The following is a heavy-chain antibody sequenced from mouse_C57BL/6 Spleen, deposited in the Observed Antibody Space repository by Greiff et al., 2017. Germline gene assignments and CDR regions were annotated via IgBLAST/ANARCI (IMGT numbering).Heavy chain of an antibody. V-gene: IGHV1-55*01. CDR1: GYTFTSYW. J-gene: IGHJ3*01. Sequence: VQLQQPGAELVKPGASVKMSCKASGYTFTSYWITWVKQRPGQGLEWIGDIYPGSGSTNYNEKFKSKATLTVDTSSSTAYMQLSSLTSEDSAVYYGARGPYDYDRAWFAYWGQGTLVTVSA. CDR2: IYPGSGST. CDR3: ARGPYDYDRAWFAY. D-gene: IGHD2-4*01.